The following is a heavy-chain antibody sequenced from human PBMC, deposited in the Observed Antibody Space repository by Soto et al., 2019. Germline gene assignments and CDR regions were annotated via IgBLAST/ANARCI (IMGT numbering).Heavy chain of an antibody. V-gene: IGHV3-74*01. D-gene: IGHD3-9*01. J-gene: IGHJ6*02. CDR1: GFTFSSYW. CDR2: INSDGNIT. Sequence: PWESLCLSCAASGFTFSSYWMHCVRQAPGKGLVWVSRINSDGNITSYADSVKGRFTISRDHAKNTLYLQLNSLTAEETAVYYCVRDTQVLRYLGGVSPYYYGMDVWGQGATVTVSS. CDR3: VRDTQVLRYLGGVSPYYYGMDV.